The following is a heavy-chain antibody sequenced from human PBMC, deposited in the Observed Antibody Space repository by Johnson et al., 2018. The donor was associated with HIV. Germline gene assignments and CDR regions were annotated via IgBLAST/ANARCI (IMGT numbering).Heavy chain of an antibody. CDR2: ISYDGNNK. CDR3: ARPHIVVVTAGYAFDI. CDR1: EFSFSTYA. V-gene: IGHV3-30-3*01. Sequence: QVQLVESGGGVVQPGRSLRLSCAASEFSFSTYALHWVRQAPGEGLEWVAFISYDGNNKYYADSVKGRFTISRDNSKNTLYLQMNSLRAEDTAVYYCARPHIVVVTAGYAFDIWGHGTMVTVSS. J-gene: IGHJ3*02. D-gene: IGHD2-21*02.